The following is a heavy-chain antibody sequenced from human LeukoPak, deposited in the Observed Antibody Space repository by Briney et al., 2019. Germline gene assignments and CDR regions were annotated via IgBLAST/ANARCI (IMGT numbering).Heavy chain of an antibody. CDR3: ARGLPGGSRWPNWYFDL. J-gene: IGHJ2*01. Sequence: PGGSLRLSCAASGFTFSSYAMGWVRQAPGKGLEWVAVISSDGSTEYYADSVKGRFTISRDNSKNTLYLQINSLRGDDTAVYYCARGLPGGSRWPNWYFDLWGRGTLVTVSS. V-gene: IGHV3-30-3*01. D-gene: IGHD3-16*01. CDR1: GFTFSSYA. CDR2: ISSDGSTE.